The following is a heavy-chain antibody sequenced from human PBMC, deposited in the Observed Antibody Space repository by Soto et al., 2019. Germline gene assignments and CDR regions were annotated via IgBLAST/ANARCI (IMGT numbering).Heavy chain of an antibody. V-gene: IGHV4-31*03. CDR1: VGSINSAGYY. D-gene: IGHD3-3*01. CDR2: IYYSGST. J-gene: IGHJ4*02. Sequence: SETLSLTCTVSVGSINSAGYYWSWLRQHPGQGLEWIGNIYYSGSTNYNPSLKSRVSISIDTSKNHFSLNLSSVTAADTAVYYCARVHTIFGTITVFDHWGQAPLGTASA. CDR3: ARVHTIFGTITVFDH.